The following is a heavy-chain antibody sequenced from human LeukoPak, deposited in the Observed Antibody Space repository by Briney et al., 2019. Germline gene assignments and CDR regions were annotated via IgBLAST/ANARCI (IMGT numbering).Heavy chain of an antibody. CDR3: ARQSTGSYYSPIDY. CDR1: GYTFTSYG. V-gene: IGHV1-18*01. CDR2: VSTYNGNT. Sequence: ASVTVSCTASGYTFTSYGISWVRQAPGQGLEWMGWVSTYNGNTKYAQNLQGRVTTTTDTSTSTAYMELRSLRSDDTAMYYCARQSTGSYYSPIDYWGQGTLVTVSS. D-gene: IGHD1-26*01. J-gene: IGHJ4*02.